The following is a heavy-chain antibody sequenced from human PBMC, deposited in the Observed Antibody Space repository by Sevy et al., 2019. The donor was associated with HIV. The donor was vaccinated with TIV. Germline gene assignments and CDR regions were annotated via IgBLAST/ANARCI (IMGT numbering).Heavy chain of an antibody. CDR2: INHSGST. J-gene: IGHJ6*02. D-gene: IGHD3-3*01. Sequence: SETLSLTCAVSGGSFSGYYWSWIRQPPGKGLEWMGEINHSGSTNYNPSLKSRVTISVDTSKNQFSLKLSSVTAADTAVYYCARGATIFGVVIRGGYYYYGMDVWGQGTTVTVSS. V-gene: IGHV4-34*01. CDR1: GGSFSGYY. CDR3: ARGATIFGVVIRGGYYYYGMDV.